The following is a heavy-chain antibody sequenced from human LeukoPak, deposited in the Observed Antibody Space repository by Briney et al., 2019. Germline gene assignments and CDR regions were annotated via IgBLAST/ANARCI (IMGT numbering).Heavy chain of an antibody. CDR1: GFPFSSYW. J-gene: IGHJ4*02. V-gene: IGHV3-7*04. CDR2: IKQDGSKK. D-gene: IGHD5-24*01. CDR3: TRVGYIDEGIDY. Sequence: GGSLRLSCVASGFPFSSYWMTWVRQAPGKGLEWVANIKQDGSKKSYVDSVKGRFTISRDNAKNSLYLQMNSLRAEDTAIYYCTRVGYIDEGIDYWGQGTLVIVSS.